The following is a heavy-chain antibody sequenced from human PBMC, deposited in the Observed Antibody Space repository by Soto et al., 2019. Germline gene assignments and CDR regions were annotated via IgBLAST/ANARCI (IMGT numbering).Heavy chain of an antibody. V-gene: IGHV3-21*01. Sequence: GGSLRLSCAGSTFNFTCYSLNWVRQAPGKGPEWVSSISATSTYIFYADSVKGRFTISRDNAKNSVSLQMNSLRAEDTALYYCARVNSATGSMHFDHWGQGTLVTVSS. CDR3: ARVNSATGSMHFDH. D-gene: IGHD3-10*01. J-gene: IGHJ4*02. CDR2: ISATSTYI. CDR1: TFNFTCYS.